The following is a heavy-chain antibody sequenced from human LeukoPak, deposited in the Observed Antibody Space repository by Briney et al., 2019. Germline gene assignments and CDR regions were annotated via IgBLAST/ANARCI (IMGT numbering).Heavy chain of an antibody. V-gene: IGHV3-21*01. J-gene: IGHJ5*02. CDR1: GFTFSSYS. Sequence: GGSLRLSCAASGFTFSSYSMNWVRQAPGKGLEWVSSISSSSSYIYYADSVKGRFTISRDNAKNSLYLQMNSLRAEDTAVYYCARDTNPRLRLEFDPWGQGTLVTVSS. CDR2: ISSSSSYI. CDR3: ARDTNPRLRLEFDP. D-gene: IGHD5-12*01.